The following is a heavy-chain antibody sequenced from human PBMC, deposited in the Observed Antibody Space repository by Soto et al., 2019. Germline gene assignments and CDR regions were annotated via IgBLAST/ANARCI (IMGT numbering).Heavy chain of an antibody. CDR3: AKEFGLHGAKPRGLWQQLPPEGSAFDI. D-gene: IGHD6-13*01. V-gene: IGHV3-23*01. CDR1: GFTFSSYA. J-gene: IGHJ3*02. CDR2: ISDSGGST. Sequence: GGSLRLSCAASGFTFSSYAMSWVRQAPGKGLEWVSGISDSGGSTYYADSVKGRFTISRDNSKNTLYLQMNSLRAEDTAVYYCAKEFGLHGAKPRGLWQQLPPEGSAFDIWGQGTMVTVSS.